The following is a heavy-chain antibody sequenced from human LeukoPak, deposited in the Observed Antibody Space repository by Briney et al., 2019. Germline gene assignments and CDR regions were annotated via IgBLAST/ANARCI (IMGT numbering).Heavy chain of an antibody. D-gene: IGHD1-26*01. J-gene: IGHJ4*02. V-gene: IGHV1-2*02. CDR3: ARVASGAPTY. CDR1: GYTFTGYY. CDR2: INPNSGGT. Sequence: ASVKVSCKASGYTFTGYYMHWVRQAPGQGLEWMGWINPNSGGTNYAQKFRGRVTMTRDTSISTAYMELSRLRSDDTAVYYCARVASGAPTYWGQGTLVTVSS.